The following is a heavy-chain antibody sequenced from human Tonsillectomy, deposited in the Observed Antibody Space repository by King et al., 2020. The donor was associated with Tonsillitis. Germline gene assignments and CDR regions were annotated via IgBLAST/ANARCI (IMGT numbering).Heavy chain of an antibody. CDR1: GFPFGDYA. CDR2: IRSKAYGGTT. V-gene: IGHV3-49*04. J-gene: IGHJ4*02. Sequence: VQLVESGGGLVQPGRSLRLSCTASGFPFGDYAMSWVRQAPGKGREGVGFIRSKAYGGTTAYAASLKGRFTISRDDSKSIAYLQMNSLKTEDTAVYYCTRVEGFGIRGYYWGQGTLVTVSS. CDR3: TRVEGFGIRGYY. D-gene: IGHD4-23*01.